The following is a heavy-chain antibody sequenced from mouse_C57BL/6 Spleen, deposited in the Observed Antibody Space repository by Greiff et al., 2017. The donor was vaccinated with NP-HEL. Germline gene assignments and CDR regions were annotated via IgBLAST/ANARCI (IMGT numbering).Heavy chain of an antibody. V-gene: IGHV2-3*01. J-gene: IGHJ4*01. Sequence: QVQLKESGPGLVAPSQSLSITCTVSGFSLTSYGVSWVRQPPGKGLEWLGVIWGDGSTNSHSALISRLSISNDNSNSQVFLKLNSLQTDDTATYYCAKEKGTVVATDYAMDYWGQGTSVTVSS. D-gene: IGHD1-1*01. CDR3: AKEKGTVVATDYAMDY. CDR2: IWGDGST. CDR1: GFSLTSYG.